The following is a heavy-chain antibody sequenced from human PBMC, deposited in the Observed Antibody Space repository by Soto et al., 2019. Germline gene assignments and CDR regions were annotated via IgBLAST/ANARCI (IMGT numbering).Heavy chain of an antibody. D-gene: IGHD1-1*01. V-gene: IGHV1-69*04. CDR2: IIPILGIA. CDR1: GGTFSSYT. J-gene: IGHJ4*02. Sequence: ASVKVSCKASGGTFSSYTISWVRQAPGQGLEWMGRIIPILGIANYAQKFQGRVTITADKSTSTAYMELSSLRSEDTAVYYCARESMATTGTDLGHFDYWGQGTLVTVSS. CDR3: ARESMATTGTDLGHFDY.